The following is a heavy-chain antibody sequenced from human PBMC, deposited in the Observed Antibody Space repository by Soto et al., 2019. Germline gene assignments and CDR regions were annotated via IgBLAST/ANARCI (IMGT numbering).Heavy chain of an antibody. D-gene: IGHD3-3*01. CDR2: MNPNSGNT. CDR3: ARGNNYDFWSGYYEAYFQH. V-gene: IGHV1-8*01. J-gene: IGHJ1*01. CDR1: GYTFTSYD. Sequence: ASVKVSCKASGYTFTSYDINWVRQATGQGLVWMGWMNPNSGNTGYAQKFQGRVTMTRNTSISTAYMELSSLRSEDTAVYYCARGNNYDFWSGYYEAYFQHWGQGTLVTVSS.